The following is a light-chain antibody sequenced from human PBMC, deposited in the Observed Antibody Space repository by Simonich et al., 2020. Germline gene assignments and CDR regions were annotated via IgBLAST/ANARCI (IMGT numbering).Light chain of an antibody. CDR3: STWDYSLSAHV. CDR2: GNS. J-gene: IGLJ1*01. CDR1: STNGGSYY. Sequence: QSALTQEASVSGTVGQKVTLSCTGNSTNGGSYYVGWYQHISHGAPKTVMFGNSLPSGIPDLFSGSKSGTPSSLTISGLQPEDDADYYCSTWDYSLSAHVFGTGTKVTVL. V-gene: IGLV1-47*01.